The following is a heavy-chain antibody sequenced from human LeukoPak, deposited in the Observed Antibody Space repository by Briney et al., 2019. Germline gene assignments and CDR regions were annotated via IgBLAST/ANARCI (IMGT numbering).Heavy chain of an antibody. CDR2: MNPNSGNT. J-gene: IGHJ6*03. CDR1: GYTFTSYD. D-gene: IGHD3-3*01. Sequence: ASVKVSCKASGYTFTSYDINWVRQATGQGLEWMGWMNPNSGNTGYAQKFQGRVTITRNISISTAYMELSSLRSEDTAVYYCARQGVVFPTDYYYMDVWGKGTTVTISS. V-gene: IGHV1-8*01. CDR3: ARQGVVFPTDYYYMDV.